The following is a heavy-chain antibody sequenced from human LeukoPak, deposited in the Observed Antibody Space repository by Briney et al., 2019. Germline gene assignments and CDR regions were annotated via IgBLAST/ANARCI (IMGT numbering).Heavy chain of an antibody. D-gene: IGHD2-2*02. Sequence: GSSVKVSCKASGGTFSSYAISWVRQAPGQGLEWMGWISAYNGNTNYAQKLQGRVTMTTDPSTSTAYMELRSLRSDDTAVYYCARDSIVVVPAAIVPYFDYWGQGTLATVSS. J-gene: IGHJ4*02. CDR1: GGTFSSYA. V-gene: IGHV1-18*01. CDR3: ARDSIVVVPAAIVPYFDY. CDR2: ISAYNGNT.